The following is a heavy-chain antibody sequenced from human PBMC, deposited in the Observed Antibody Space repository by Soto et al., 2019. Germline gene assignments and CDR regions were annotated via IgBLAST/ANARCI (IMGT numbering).Heavy chain of an antibody. CDR1: GGSISSHY. J-gene: IGHJ3*02. V-gene: IGHV4-59*11. CDR3: ARDRGYYDSSGYLKAFDI. D-gene: IGHD3-22*01. Sequence: PSETLSLTCTVSGGSISSHYWTWIWIRQLPGRGLECIGYIYYSGSTNYNSSLKSRVTISVDTSKNQFSLKLTSVTAADTAVYYCARDRGYYDSSGYLKAFDIWGQGTMVTVS. CDR2: IYYSGST.